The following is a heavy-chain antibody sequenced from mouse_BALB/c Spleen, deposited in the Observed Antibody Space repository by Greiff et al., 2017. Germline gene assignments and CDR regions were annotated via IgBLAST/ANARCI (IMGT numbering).Heavy chain of an antibody. Sequence: EVPPQESGPELVKPGASVKISRKTSGYTFTEYTMHWVTQSHRKSLEWIGGINPNNGGTSYNQKFKGKATLTVDKSSSTAYLELRSLTSEDSAVYYCSRAAYGYYVDDAMGYWGQGTSVTVSS. CDR3: SRAAYGYYVDDAMGY. V-gene: IGHV1-18*01. D-gene: IGHD2-3*01. J-gene: IGHJ4*01. CDR2: INPNNGGT. CDR1: GYTFTEYT.